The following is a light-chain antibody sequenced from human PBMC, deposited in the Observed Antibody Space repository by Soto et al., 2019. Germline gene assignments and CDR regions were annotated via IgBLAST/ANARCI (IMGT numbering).Light chain of an antibody. CDR1: QSVSSNY. J-gene: IGKJ5*01. CDR2: RAS. CDR3: QQRSNWPTIT. Sequence: EIVLTQSPGTLSLSPGERATLSCRASQSVSSNYLAWYQQKPGQAPKVLIYRASIRATGIPDRFTGSGSGTDFTLTISRLEPEDFAVYYCQQRSNWPTITFGQGTRLEIK. V-gene: IGKV3D-20*02.